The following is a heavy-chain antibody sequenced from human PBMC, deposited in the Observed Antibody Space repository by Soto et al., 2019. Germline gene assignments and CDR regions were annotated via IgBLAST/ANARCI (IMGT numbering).Heavy chain of an antibody. J-gene: IGHJ6*02. CDR2: IYHSGST. V-gene: IGHV4-38-2*02. CDR1: GYSISSGYY. Sequence: SETLSLTCTVSGYSISSGYYWGWIRQPPGKGLEWIGSIYHSGSTYYNPSLKSRVTISVDTSKNQFSLKLSSVPAADTAVYYCARGPYDFWSGYPTNNYYYGMDVWGQGTTVTVSS. CDR3: ARGPYDFWSGYPTNNYYYGMDV. D-gene: IGHD3-3*01.